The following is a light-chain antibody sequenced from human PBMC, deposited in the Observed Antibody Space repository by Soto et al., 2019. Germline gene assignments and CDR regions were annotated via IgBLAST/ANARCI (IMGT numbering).Light chain of an antibody. CDR1: QSISSW. CDR2: DAS. J-gene: IGKJ1*01. CDR3: QQYNSYPT. V-gene: IGKV1-5*01. Sequence: DIQMTQSPSTLSASVGDRVTITCRASQSISSWLAWYQQKPGKAPKLLIYDASSLDSGVPSRFSGGGSGTEFTLTISSLQPDDFATYYCQQYNSYPTFGQGTKVEIK.